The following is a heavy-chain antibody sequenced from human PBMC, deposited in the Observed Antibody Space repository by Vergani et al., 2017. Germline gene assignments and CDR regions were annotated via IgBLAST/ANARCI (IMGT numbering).Heavy chain of an antibody. D-gene: IGHD2-15*01. V-gene: IGHV3-30*03. Sequence: QVQVVESGGGVVQPGTSLRLSCATSGFTFSAYAMHWGRQAPGKGLEWVAFVSYDDTINYYGDSVKGRFIISRDTSKNTVYLQMNSLRPEDTAVYFCARYQRPGYCSGGSCYLGPWGQGTLVIVSS. CDR1: GFTFSAYA. J-gene: IGHJ5*02. CDR2: VSYDDTIN. CDR3: ARYQRPGYCSGGSCYLGP.